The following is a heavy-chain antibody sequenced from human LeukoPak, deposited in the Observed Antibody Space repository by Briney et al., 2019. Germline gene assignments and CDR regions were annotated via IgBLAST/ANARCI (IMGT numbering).Heavy chain of an antibody. V-gene: IGHV5-51*01. Sequence: GESLKISCKGSGYSFTSYWIGWVRQMPGKGLEWMGIIYPGDSDTRYSPSFQGQVTISADKSISTAYLQWSSLKASDIAMYYCARHRSTVTTQDGMDVWGQGTTVTVSS. CDR1: GYSFTSYW. CDR3: ARHRSTVTTQDGMDV. D-gene: IGHD4-17*01. CDR2: IYPGDSDT. J-gene: IGHJ6*02.